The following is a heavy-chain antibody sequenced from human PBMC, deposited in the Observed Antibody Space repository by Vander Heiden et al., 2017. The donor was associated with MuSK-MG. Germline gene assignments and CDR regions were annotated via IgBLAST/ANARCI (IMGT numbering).Heavy chain of an antibody. CDR1: GFTFSSYA. V-gene: IGHV3-23*01. Sequence: EVQLLESGGGLVQPGGSLRLPCAASGFTFSSYAMSWVRQAPGKGLEWVSAISGSGGSTYYADSVKGRFTISRDNSKNTLYLQMNSLRAEDTAVYYCAKCSGGSCYSEVDYWGQGTLVTVSS. CDR3: AKCSGGSCYSEVDY. D-gene: IGHD2-15*01. CDR2: ISGSGGST. J-gene: IGHJ4*02.